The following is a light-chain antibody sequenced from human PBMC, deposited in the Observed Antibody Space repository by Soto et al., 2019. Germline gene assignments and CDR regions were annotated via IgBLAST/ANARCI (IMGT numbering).Light chain of an antibody. CDR2: GAS. CDR1: QSVSSSY. CDR3: PQYDT. Sequence: EIVLTQSPGTLSLSPGERATLSCRASQSVSSSYLAWYQQKPGQDPRLLIYGASSRATGIRDRFSGSGSGTDFTLTISRLEPEYFAVYYCPQYDTFGPGTKVDIK. J-gene: IGKJ3*01. V-gene: IGKV3-20*01.